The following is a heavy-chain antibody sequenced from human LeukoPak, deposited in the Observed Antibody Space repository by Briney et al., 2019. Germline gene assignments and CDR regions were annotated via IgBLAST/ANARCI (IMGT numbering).Heavy chain of an antibody. Sequence: PGGSLRLSCTASGFTFSNYWMHWVRQAPGKGLEWVANIKQDGSEIYYVGSAKGRFTISRDNAKNSLYLQMNSLRAEDTAVYYCARSLDVWGQGTTVTVSS. J-gene: IGHJ6*02. CDR1: GFTFSNYW. CDR3: ARSLDV. V-gene: IGHV3-7*01. CDR2: IKQDGSEI.